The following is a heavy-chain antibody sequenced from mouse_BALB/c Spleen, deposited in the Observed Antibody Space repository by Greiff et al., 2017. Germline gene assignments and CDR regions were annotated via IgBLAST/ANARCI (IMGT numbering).Heavy chain of an antibody. V-gene: IGHV1-83*01. Sequence: VQLQQSGPELVKPGASVKMSCKASGYTFTDYVISWVKQRTGQGLEWIGEIYPGSGSTYYNEKFKGKATFTADTSSNTAYMQLSSLTSEDSAVYYCARRDSFFDYWGQGTTLTVSS. J-gene: IGHJ2*01. CDR3: ARRDSFFDY. CDR1: GYTFTDYV. CDR2: IYPGSGST. D-gene: IGHD3-3*01.